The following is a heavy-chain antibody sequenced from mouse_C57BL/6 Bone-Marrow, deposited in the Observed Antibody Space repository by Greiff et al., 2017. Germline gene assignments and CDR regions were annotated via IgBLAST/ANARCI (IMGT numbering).Heavy chain of an antibody. D-gene: IGHD2-1*01. CDR1: GYTFTSYW. CDR2: IHPNSGST. Sequence: QVQLQQPGAELVKPGASVKLSCKASGYTFTSYWMPWVKQRPGQGLEWIGMIHPNSGSTNYNEKFKSKATLTVDKSSSTAYMQLSSLTSEDSAVYYCARRGPDGNYDYWGQGTTLTVSS. CDR3: ARRGPDGNYDY. V-gene: IGHV1-64*01. J-gene: IGHJ2*01.